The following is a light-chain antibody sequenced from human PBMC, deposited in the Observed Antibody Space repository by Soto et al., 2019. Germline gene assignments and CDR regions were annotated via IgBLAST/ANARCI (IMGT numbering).Light chain of an antibody. CDR1: SSDVGGYNY. J-gene: IGLJ1*01. Sequence: QSVLTQPPSASGSPGQSVAISCTGISSDVGGYNYVSWYQQHPGKAPKLMIYEVNKRPSGVPDRFSGSKSGNTASLPASGLQAEDEADYYCSSYAGSSNVFGTETKVTAL. V-gene: IGLV2-8*01. CDR3: SSYAGSSNV. CDR2: EVN.